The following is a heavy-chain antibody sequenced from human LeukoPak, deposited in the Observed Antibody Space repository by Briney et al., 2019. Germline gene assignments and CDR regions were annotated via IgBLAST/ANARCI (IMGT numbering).Heavy chain of an antibody. D-gene: IGHD5-18*01. J-gene: IGHJ4*02. V-gene: IGHV3-53*01. CDR3: AREDGDTAPAIDY. CDR2: IYSGGST. CDR1: GFTFSSYA. Sequence: GGSLRLSCAASGFTFSSYAMSWVRQAPGKGLEWVSVIYSGGSTYYADSVKGRFTISRDNSKNTLYLQMNSLRAEDTAVYYCAREDGDTAPAIDYWGQGTLATVSS.